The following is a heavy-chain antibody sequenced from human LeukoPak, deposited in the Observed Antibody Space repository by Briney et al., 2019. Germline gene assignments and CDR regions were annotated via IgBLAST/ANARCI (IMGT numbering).Heavy chain of an antibody. J-gene: IGHJ1*01. V-gene: IGHV1-2*02. CDR3: ARDVFGAYYYDSSGYYSAYFQH. D-gene: IGHD3-22*01. CDR2: INPNSGGT. Sequence: ASVKVSCKASGYTFTGYYMHWVRQAPGQGLEWMGWINPNSGGTNYAQKFQGRVTMTRDTSISTAYMELSRLGSDDTAVYYCARDVFGAYYYDSSGYYSAYFQHWGQGTLVTVSS. CDR1: GYTFTGYY.